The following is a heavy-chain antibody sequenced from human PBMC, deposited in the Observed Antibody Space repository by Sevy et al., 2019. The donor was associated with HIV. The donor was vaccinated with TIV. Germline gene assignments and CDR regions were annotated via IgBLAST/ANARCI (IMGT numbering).Heavy chain of an antibody. Sequence: GGSLRLSCVASGFTFSNYAMSWVRQAPGKGLEWVSAIGHSGSDTFYADSVKGRFTISRDNSKNTLYLQMNRLRGEDTALYYCAKDITTIVGDAFDIWGQWTMVTVSS. V-gene: IGHV3-23*01. CDR3: AKDITTIVGDAFDI. J-gene: IGHJ3*02. D-gene: IGHD3-22*01. CDR2: IGHSGSDT. CDR1: GFTFSNYA.